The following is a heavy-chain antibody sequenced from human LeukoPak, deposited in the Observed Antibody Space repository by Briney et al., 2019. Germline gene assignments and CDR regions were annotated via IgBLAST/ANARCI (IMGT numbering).Heavy chain of an antibody. J-gene: IGHJ5*02. CDR2: ISYSGTT. D-gene: IGHD3-22*01. CDR1: SASITSSPYF. Sequence: SETLSLTCTVSSASITSSPYFWGWIRQSPGKGLEWIGSISYSGTTYYNPSLKSRVTISVDTSKNQFSLKLSSVTAADTAVYYCAREKIGYYDGSGRGWFDPWGQGTLVTVSS. V-gene: IGHV4-39*02. CDR3: AREKIGYYDGSGRGWFDP.